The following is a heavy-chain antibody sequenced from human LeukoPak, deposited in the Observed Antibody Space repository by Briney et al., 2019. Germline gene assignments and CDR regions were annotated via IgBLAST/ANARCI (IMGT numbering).Heavy chain of an antibody. CDR3: ARGRRGCSSTSCYPAKNWFDP. D-gene: IGHD2-2*01. J-gene: IGHJ5*02. CDR1: GYTFTSYD. V-gene: IGHV1-8*01. Sequence: ASVKVSCTASGYTFTSYDINWVRQATGQGLEWMGWMNPNSGNTGYAQKFQGRVTMTRNTSISTAYMELSSLRSEDTAVYYCARGRRGCSSTSCYPAKNWFDPWGQGTLVTVSS. CDR2: MNPNSGNT.